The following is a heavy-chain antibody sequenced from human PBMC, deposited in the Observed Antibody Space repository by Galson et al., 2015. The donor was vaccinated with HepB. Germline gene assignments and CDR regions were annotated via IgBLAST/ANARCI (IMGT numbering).Heavy chain of an antibody. V-gene: IGHV3-30-3*01. CDR3: ARVWDSSSWRQIYYYYYMDV. J-gene: IGHJ6*03. D-gene: IGHD6-13*01. CDR2: ISYDGSNK. CDR1: GFTFSSYA. Sequence: SLRLSCAASGFTFSSYAMHWVRQAPGKGLEWVAVISYDGSNKYYADSVKGRFTISRDNSKNTLYLQMNSLRAEDTAVYYCARVWDSSSWRQIYYYYYMDVWGKGTTVTVSS.